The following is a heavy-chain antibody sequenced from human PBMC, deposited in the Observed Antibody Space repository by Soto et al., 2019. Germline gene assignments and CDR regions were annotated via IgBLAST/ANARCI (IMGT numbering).Heavy chain of an antibody. Sequence: WGSLRLSCAASGFTFSSYWIILFRQAPGKGLEWVANIKQDGSEKYYVDSVKGRFTISRDNAKNSLYLQMNSLRAEDTAVYYCARRTTDAFDIWGQGTMVTVSS. D-gene: IGHD4-17*01. V-gene: IGHV3-7*01. CDR3: ARRTTDAFDI. J-gene: IGHJ3*02. CDR2: IKQDGSEK. CDR1: GFTFSSYW.